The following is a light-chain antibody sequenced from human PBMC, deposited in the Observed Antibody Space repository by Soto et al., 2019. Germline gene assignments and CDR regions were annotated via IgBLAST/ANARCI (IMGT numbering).Light chain of an antibody. CDR3: QQYNSYPLT. CDR2: DAS. V-gene: IGKV1-5*01. J-gene: IGKJ4*01. CDR1: QSISSW. Sequence: DLQMTQSPSTLSASVGARVTITCRASQSISSWLAWYEQKPGKAPKLLIYDASSLESGVPSRFSGTSSGTECTLTIRSLQPDDGATYDGQQYNSYPLTFGGGTKVDIK.